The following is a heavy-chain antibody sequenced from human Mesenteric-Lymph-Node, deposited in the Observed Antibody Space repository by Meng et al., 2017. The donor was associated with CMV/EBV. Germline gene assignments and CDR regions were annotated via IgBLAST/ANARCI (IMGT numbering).Heavy chain of an antibody. CDR3: ARGAYDFWSGQNRWFDP. J-gene: IGHJ5*02. CDR1: FTFGSYS. V-gene: IGHV3-21*01. CDR2: IRSSSSYK. D-gene: IGHD3-3*01. Sequence: FTFGSYSMNWVRQAPGKGLQWVSSIRSSSSYKYYADSVKGRFTISRDNAKNSLFLQMNSLRVEDTAVYYCARGAYDFWSGQNRWFDPWGQGTLVTVSS.